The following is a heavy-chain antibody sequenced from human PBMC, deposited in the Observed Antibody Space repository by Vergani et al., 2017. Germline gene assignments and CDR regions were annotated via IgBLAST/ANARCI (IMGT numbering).Heavy chain of an antibody. D-gene: IGHD3-3*01. CDR1: GGSFSGYY. CDR3: ARLLLEWFHWGIYYXMDV. Sequence: QVQLQQWGAGLLKPSETLSLTCAVYGGSFSGYYWSWIRQPPGKGLEWIGEINNSGSTNYNPSLKSRVTIAVATSKNQFSLKLSSVTAADTAVYYCARLLLEWFHWGIYYXMDVWGKGTTVTVSS. CDR2: INNSGST. V-gene: IGHV4-34*01. J-gene: IGHJ6*03.